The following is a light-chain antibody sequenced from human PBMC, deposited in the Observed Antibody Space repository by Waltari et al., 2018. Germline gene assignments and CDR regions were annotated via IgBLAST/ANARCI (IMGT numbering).Light chain of an antibody. Sequence: SVLTQPPSASGTPGQRVTISCSGSSSNIGSNYVYWYQQLPGPAPKRLNYRNNQRPSGVPDRFSGSKSGTSASLAISGLRSEDAADYYCAAWDDSLSGVLFGGGTKLTV. V-gene: IGLV1-47*01. CDR1: SSNIGSNY. J-gene: IGLJ2*01. CDR3: AAWDDSLSGVL. CDR2: RNN.